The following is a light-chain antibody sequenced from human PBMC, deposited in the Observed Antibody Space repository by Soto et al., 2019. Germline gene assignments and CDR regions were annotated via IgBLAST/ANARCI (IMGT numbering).Light chain of an antibody. CDR2: ENN. CDR1: RSKNGKHY. Sequence: QSVLTQPPPVSAAPRQKVPISCSGSRSKNGKHYVSWYKHLPRSAPNLLIYENNKLPSGIPDRFSGSKSGTSVTLGITGLQTGDEADYYCGTWDSSLSAYVFGTGTKVTVL. J-gene: IGLJ1*01. V-gene: IGLV1-51*02. CDR3: GTWDSSLSAYV.